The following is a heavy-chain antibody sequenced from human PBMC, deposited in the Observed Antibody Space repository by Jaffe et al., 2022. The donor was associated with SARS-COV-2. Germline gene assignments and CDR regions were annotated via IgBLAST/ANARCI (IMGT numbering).Heavy chain of an antibody. D-gene: IGHD3-9*01. J-gene: IGHJ4*02. CDR3: ARAPDYDLLTGPYYISNYFDY. CDR2: ISGNGGYM. CDR1: GFTFSSYS. V-gene: IGHV3-21*01. Sequence: EVHLVESGGGLVKPGGSLRLSCAVSGFTFSSYSMNWIRQAPGKGLEWVSSISGNGGYMYYADSVKGRFTISRDNAKDSLDLQMNSLRDEDMAIYYCARAPDYDLLTGPYYISNYFDYWGRGTLVTVSS.